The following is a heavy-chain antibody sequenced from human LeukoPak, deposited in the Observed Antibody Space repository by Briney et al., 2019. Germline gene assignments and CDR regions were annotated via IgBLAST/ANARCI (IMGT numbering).Heavy chain of an antibody. Sequence: PSQSLSLTSHVSGGSMSSYYWSWIRHPPGKGLEWIGYIYYSGSTNYNPSLKSRVTISVDTSKNQFSLKLSSVTAADTAVYYCARTWKARDYYYGMDVWGQGTTVTVSS. CDR3: ARTWKARDYYYGMDV. V-gene: IGHV4-59*01. J-gene: IGHJ6*02. D-gene: IGHD1-1*01. CDR2: IYYSGST. CDR1: GGSMSSYY.